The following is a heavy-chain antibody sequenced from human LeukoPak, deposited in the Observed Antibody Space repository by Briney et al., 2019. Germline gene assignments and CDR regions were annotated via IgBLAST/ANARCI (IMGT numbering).Heavy chain of an antibody. CDR3: ARHLGIAAAGPIDY. CDR1: GGSISGYH. V-gene: IGHV4-59*01. Sequence: SETLSLTCNVSGGSISGYHWSWIRQPPGKGLEWLGYIYYSGSSNYNPSLKSRVTMSADTSKNQFSLKLSSVTAADTAVYYCARHLGIAAAGPIDYWGQGTLVTVSS. D-gene: IGHD6-13*01. CDR2: IYYSGSS. J-gene: IGHJ4*02.